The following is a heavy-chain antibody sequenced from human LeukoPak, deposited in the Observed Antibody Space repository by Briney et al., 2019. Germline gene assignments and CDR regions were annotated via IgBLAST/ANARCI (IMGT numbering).Heavy chain of an antibody. CDR1: GGSVSTNSHY. CDR3: ARAVLRGCYWTVGFDP. J-gene: IGHJ5*02. CDR2: IYYSGTT. V-gene: IGHV4-61*01. D-gene: IGHD3-22*01. Sequence: SETLSLTCTVSGGSVSTNSHYWSCIPQTPGKGLEWIGYIYYSGTTNYNPSLTSRATISVDTSKNQFSLKLNSVTAADTAVYFCARAVLRGCYWTVGFDPWGQGTLVTVSS.